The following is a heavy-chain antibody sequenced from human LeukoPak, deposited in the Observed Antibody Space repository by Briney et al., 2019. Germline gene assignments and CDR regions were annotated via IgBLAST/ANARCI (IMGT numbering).Heavy chain of an antibody. Sequence: SETLSLTCTVSGGSISSYYWGWIRQPPGKGLEWIGSIYYSGSTYYNPSLKSRVTISVDTSKNQFSLKLSSVTAADTAVYYCASYCSGGSCYDLTFDYWGQGTLVTVSS. D-gene: IGHD2-15*01. J-gene: IGHJ4*02. CDR1: GGSISSYY. CDR3: ASYCSGGSCYDLTFDY. CDR2: IYYSGST. V-gene: IGHV4-39*01.